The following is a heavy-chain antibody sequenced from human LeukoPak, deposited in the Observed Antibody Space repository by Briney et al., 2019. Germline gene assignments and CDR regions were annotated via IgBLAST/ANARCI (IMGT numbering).Heavy chain of an antibody. V-gene: IGHV1-46*01. CDR2: INPSGGST. CDR3: ARDYGQQLVRYYYMDV. J-gene: IGHJ6*03. CDR1: GYTFTSYY. D-gene: IGHD6-13*01. Sequence: ASVKVSCXASGYTFTSYYMHWVRQAPGRGLEWMGIINPSGGSTSYAQKFQGRVTMTRDTSTSTVYMELSSLRSEDTAVYYCARDYGQQLVRYYYMDVWGKGTTVTVSS.